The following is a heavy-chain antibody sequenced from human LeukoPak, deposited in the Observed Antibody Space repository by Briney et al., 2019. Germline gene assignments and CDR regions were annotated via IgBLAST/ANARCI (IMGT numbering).Heavy chain of an antibody. V-gene: IGHV1-69*01. Sequence: WASVKVSCRASGGTFSSYAISWVRQAPGQGLEWMGGIIPIFGTANYAQKFQGRVTITADESTSTAYMELSSLRSEDTAVYYCARDYRDYYDNSGYYPNYYYYYYGMDVWGQGTTVTVSS. CDR3: ARDYRDYYDNSGYYPNYYYYYYGMDV. J-gene: IGHJ6*02. CDR1: GGTFSSYA. CDR2: IIPIFGTA. D-gene: IGHD3-22*01.